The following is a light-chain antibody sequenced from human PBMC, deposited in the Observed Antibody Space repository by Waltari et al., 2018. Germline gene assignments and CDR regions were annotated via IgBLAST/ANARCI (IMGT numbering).Light chain of an antibody. CDR3: QQHYSPLIT. CDR1: QSVLDRTNYKDY. V-gene: IGKV4-1*01. J-gene: IGKJ4*01. CDR2: WAS. Sequence: DIVMTQSPDALAVSLGERATIKCKSSQSVLDRTNYKDYLAWYQQKPGQPPKLLIYWASTRKSAVPDRFSGSGSGTDFTLTNSSLQAADVAVYYCQQHYSPLITLGGGPKVEIK.